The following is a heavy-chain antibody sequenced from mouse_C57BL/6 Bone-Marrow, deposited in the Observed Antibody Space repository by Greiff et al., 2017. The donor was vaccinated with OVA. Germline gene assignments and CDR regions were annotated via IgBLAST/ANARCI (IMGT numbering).Heavy chain of an antibody. D-gene: IGHD1-1*01. V-gene: IGHV1-81*01. CDR3: ADNYYGSSYRFAY. CDR2: IYPRSGNT. J-gene: IGHJ3*01. CDR1: GYTFTSYG. Sequence: QVQLQQSGAELARPGASVKLSCKASGYTFTSYGISWVKQRTGQGLEWIGEIYPRSGNTYYNEKFKGKATLTADKSSSTAYMELRSLTSEDSAVYFCADNYYGSSYRFAYWGQGTLVTVSA.